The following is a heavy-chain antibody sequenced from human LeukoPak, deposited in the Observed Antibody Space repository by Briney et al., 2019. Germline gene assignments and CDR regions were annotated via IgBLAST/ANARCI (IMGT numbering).Heavy chain of an antibody. CDR1: GYTFTSYY. CDR3: ARAAAGPEYFQH. Sequence: GASVKVSCKASGYTFTSYYMHWVRQAPGQGLKWMGIINPSGGSTSYAQKFQGRVTMTRDTSTSTVYMELSSLRSEDTAVYYCARAAAGPEYFQHWGQGTLVTVSS. CDR2: INPSGGST. D-gene: IGHD6-13*01. J-gene: IGHJ1*01. V-gene: IGHV1-46*01.